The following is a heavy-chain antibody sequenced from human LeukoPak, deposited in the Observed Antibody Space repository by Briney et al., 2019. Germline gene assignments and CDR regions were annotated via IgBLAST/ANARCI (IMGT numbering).Heavy chain of an antibody. J-gene: IGHJ4*02. CDR3: ARAEGVAAEFDY. Sequence: SQTLSLTCTVSGGSISSGDYYWSWIRQPPGKGLEWIGYIYYSGSTYYNPSLKSRVTTSVDTSKNQFSLKLSSVTAADTAVYYCARAEGVAAEFDYWGQGTLVTVSS. CDR2: IYYSGST. D-gene: IGHD2-15*01. CDR1: GGSISSGDYY. V-gene: IGHV4-30-4*01.